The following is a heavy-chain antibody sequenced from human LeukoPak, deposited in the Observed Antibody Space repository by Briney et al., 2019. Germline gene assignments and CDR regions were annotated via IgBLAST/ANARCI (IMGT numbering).Heavy chain of an antibody. CDR1: GYSFTSYW. D-gene: IGHD3-16*01. V-gene: IGHV5-51*01. CDR3: ARALRTGQGDYVPVL. CDR2: IYPGDSDT. J-gene: IGHJ4*02. Sequence: GESLKISCKGSGYSFTSYWIGWVRQMPGKGLEWMGIIYPGDSDTRYSPSFRGQVTISADKSIGTTYLQWSSLKASDAAIYYCARALRTGQGDYVPVLWGQGTLVTVSS.